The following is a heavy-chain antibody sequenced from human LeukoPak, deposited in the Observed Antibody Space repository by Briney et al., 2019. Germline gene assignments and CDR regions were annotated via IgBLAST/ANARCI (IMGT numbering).Heavy chain of an antibody. CDR2: ISSSGTYI. J-gene: IGHJ4*02. Sequence: GGSLRLSCATSGFTFSDYYMIWIRQAPGKGLEWVSYISSSGTYINSADAVKGRFTISRDYPKNSLYLEMSSLRAEDTGVYYCARQGGDILTGYLDYWGQGNLVTVSS. CDR1: GFTFSDYY. CDR3: ARQGGDILTGYLDY. D-gene: IGHD3-9*01. V-gene: IGHV3-11*03.